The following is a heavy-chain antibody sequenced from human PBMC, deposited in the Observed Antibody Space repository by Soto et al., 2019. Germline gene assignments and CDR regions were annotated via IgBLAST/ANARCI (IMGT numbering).Heavy chain of an antibody. J-gene: IGHJ3*02. Sequence: QVQLVESGGGVVQPGRSLRLSCAASGFTFSSYGMHWVRQAPGKGLEWVAVIWYDGSNKYYADSVKGRFTISRDNSKNTLYLEMNSLRGEDTAVHYCARGSGGWSFDSWGQGTMVTVSS. D-gene: IGHD2-15*01. CDR3: ARGSGGWSFDS. V-gene: IGHV3-33*01. CDR2: IWYDGSNK. CDR1: GFTFSSYG.